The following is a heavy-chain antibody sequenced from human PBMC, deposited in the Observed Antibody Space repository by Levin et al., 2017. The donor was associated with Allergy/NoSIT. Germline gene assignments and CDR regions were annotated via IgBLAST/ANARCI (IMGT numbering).Heavy chain of an antibody. CDR2: ISASGAST. Sequence: GGSLRLSCAASGFIFSESAMTWARHAPGKGLGWVSSISASGASTYYADSAKGRFTISRDNSQNTVYLQMDSLRAEDTAIYYCAKDKHSSTQGWSDPWGQGTLVTVSS. J-gene: IGHJ5*02. CDR3: AKDKHSSTQGWSDP. CDR1: GFIFSESA. V-gene: IGHV3-23*01. D-gene: IGHD2-2*01.